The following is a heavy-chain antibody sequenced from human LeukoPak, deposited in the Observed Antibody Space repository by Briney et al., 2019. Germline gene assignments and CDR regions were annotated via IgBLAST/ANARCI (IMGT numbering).Heavy chain of an antibody. V-gene: IGHV4-59*01. J-gene: IGHJ6*02. CDR2: IYYSGST. Sequence: SETLSLTCTVSGGSISSYYWSWIRQPPGKGLEWIGYIYYSGSTNYNPSLKSRVTISVDTSKNQFSLKLSSVTAADTAVYYCARDVLVGATAGYYYDMDVWGQGTTVTVSS. CDR3: ARDVLVGATAGYYYDMDV. D-gene: IGHD1-26*01. CDR1: GGSISSYY.